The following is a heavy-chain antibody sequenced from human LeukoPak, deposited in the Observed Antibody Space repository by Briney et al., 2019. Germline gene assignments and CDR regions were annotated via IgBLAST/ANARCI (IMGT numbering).Heavy chain of an antibody. D-gene: IGHD1-26*01. Sequence: SETLSLTCTVSGVSLSHYDWSWIRRPPGKGLEWIGYIDYSGSTNYNPSLRSRVTISVDTAKNQFSLRLSSMTAADTAVYYCARRGGSPLGAFDIWGQGTMVTVSS. CDR3: ARRGGSPLGAFDI. CDR1: GVSLSHYD. CDR2: IDYSGST. V-gene: IGHV4-59*01. J-gene: IGHJ3*02.